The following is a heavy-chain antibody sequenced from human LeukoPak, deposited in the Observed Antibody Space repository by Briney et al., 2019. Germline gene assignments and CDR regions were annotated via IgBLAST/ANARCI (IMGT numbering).Heavy chain of an antibody. Sequence: SGTLSLTCAVSGGSISSSNWWSWIRQPPGKGLEWIGEIYHSGSTNYNPSLKSRVTISVDTSKNQFSLKLSSVTAADTAVYYCARAHEHGDYGYYYYYMDVWGKGTTVTISS. CDR2: IYHSGST. D-gene: IGHD4-17*01. J-gene: IGHJ6*03. V-gene: IGHV4-4*02. CDR3: ARAHEHGDYGYYYYYMDV. CDR1: GGSISSSNW.